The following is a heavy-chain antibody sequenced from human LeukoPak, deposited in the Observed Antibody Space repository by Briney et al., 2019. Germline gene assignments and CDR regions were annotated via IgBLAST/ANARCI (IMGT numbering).Heavy chain of an antibody. CDR2: IRSKANSYAT. Sequence: GGSLKLSCAASGFTFSGSAMHWVRQASGKGREWVGRIRSKANSYATAYAASVKGRFTISRDDSKNTAYLQMNSLKTEDTAVYYCTRLGTVAVDYFDYWGQGTLVTVSS. CDR3: TRLGTVAVDYFDY. V-gene: IGHV3-73*01. D-gene: IGHD6-19*01. J-gene: IGHJ4*02. CDR1: GFTFSGSA.